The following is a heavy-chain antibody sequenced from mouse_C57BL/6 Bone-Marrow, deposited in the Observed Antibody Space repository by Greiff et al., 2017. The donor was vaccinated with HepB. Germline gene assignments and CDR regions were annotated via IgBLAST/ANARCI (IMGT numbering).Heavy chain of an antibody. D-gene: IGHD1-1*01. V-gene: IGHV1-26*01. CDR3: AKGFYGSSYDYYAMDY. CDR2: INPNNGGT. CDR1: GYTFTDYY. J-gene: IGHJ4*01. Sequence: EVQLQQSGPELVKPGASVKISCKASGYTFTDYYMNWVKQSHGKSLDWIGDINPNNGGTSYNQKFKGKATLTVDKSSSTAYMELRSLTSEDSAVYYCAKGFYGSSYDYYAMDYWGQGTSVTVSS.